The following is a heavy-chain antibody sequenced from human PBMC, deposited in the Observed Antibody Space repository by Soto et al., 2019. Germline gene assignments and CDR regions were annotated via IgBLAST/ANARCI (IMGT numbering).Heavy chain of an antibody. CDR2: IYYSGST. CDR3: ARDYDFWSGYPSYGMDV. Sequence: SETLSLTCTVSGGSISSYYWSWIRQPPGKGLEWIGYIYYSGSTNYNPSLKSRVAISVDTSKNQFSLKLSSVTAADTAVYYCARDYDFWSGYPSYGMDVWGQGTTVTVSS. CDR1: GGSISSYY. D-gene: IGHD3-3*01. V-gene: IGHV4-59*01. J-gene: IGHJ6*02.